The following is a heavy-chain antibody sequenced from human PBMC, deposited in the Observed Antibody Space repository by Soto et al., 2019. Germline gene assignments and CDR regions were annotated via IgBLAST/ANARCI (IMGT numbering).Heavy chain of an antibody. Sequence: PSETLSLTCTVSGVSIISSSYYWVLIRQPPGKGLEWIGSIYYSGSTYYNPSLKSRVTISVDTSKNQFSLKLSSVTAADTAVYFCASPYYYGSSCYCGQGTLVTVSS. CDR1: GVSIISSSYY. V-gene: IGHV4-39*01. CDR3: ASPYYYGSSCY. J-gene: IGHJ4*02. D-gene: IGHD3-10*01. CDR2: IYYSGST.